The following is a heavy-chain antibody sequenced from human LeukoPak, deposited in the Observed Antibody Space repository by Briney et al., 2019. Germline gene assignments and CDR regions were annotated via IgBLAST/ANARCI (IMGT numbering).Heavy chain of an antibody. CDR1: GGSISSYY. D-gene: IGHD3-16*01. V-gene: IGHV4-4*07. J-gene: IGHJ4*02. Sequence: SETLSLTCTVSGGSISSYYWSWIRQPAGKGLEWIGRIYTSGSTNYSPSLKSRVTMSVDTSKSQYSMKLSSVTAADTAVYYCASMGDWNYFDYWGQGTLVTVSS. CDR3: ASMGDWNYFDY. CDR2: IYTSGST.